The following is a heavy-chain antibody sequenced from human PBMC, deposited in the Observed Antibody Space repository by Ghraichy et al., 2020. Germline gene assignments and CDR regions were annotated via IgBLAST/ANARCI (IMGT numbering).Heavy chain of an antibody. CDR2: IYQSGTT. CDR3: ARGGGDYPQLDY. V-gene: IGHV4-30-2*01. J-gene: IGHJ4*02. CDR1: GASISSGGYS. Sequence: SETLSLTCGVSGASISSGGYSWSWVRQPPGKGLEWIGFIYQSGTTFCNPSLKSRVTISLDRSKNQFSLRLTSVTAADTAVYYCARGGGDYPQLDYWGQGALVTVSS. D-gene: IGHD4-17*01.